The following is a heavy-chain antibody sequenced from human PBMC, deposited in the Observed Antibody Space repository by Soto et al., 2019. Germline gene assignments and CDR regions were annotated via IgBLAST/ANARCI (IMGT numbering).Heavy chain of an antibody. Sequence: SXKVSFKASGYSXTSLDIDLVRQTTGQGLEWIGWMQPSSWRTGYAQKFQGRVTMTRDTSINTAYMELSSLTSDDTAFYYCARGVTAGVDYWGQGTLGTVSS. CDR1: GYSXTSLD. CDR2: MQPSSWRT. CDR3: ARGVTAGVDY. D-gene: IGHD1-26*01. V-gene: IGHV1-8*01. J-gene: IGHJ4*02.